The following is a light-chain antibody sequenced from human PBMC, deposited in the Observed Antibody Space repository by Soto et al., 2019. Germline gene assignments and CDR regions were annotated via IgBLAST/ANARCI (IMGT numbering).Light chain of an antibody. CDR2: GNS. CDR1: SSNIGAGYD. Sequence: QSVLTQPPSVSGAAGQRVTISCTGSSSNIGAGYDVHWYQQLPGTAPKPIIYGNSNRPSGVPDRFSGSKSGTSASLAITGLQAEDEADYDCQSYDSSLSGVVFGGGTKLTVL. V-gene: IGLV1-40*01. CDR3: QSYDSSLSGVV. J-gene: IGLJ2*01.